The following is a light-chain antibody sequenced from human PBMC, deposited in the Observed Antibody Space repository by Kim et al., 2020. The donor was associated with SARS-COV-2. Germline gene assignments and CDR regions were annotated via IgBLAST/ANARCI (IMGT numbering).Light chain of an antibody. CDR3: CSYAGSSTLV. CDR1: SSDVGSYNL. CDR2: EVS. V-gene: IGLV2-23*02. Sequence: GQSITISCTGTSSDVGSYNLVSWYQQHPGKAPKLMIYEVSKRPSGVSNRFSGSKSGNTASLTISGLQAEYEADYYCCSYAGSSTLVFGGGTQLTVL. J-gene: IGLJ3*02.